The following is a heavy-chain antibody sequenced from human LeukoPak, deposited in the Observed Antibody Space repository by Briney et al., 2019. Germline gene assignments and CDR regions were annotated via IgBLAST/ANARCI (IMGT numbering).Heavy chain of an antibody. D-gene: IGHD3-10*01. Sequence: PGGSLRLSCAASGFTFSSYSMNWVRQAPGKGLEWVSSISSSSSYIYYADSVKGRFTISRDNAKNSLYLQMNSLRAEDTAVYYCAKDGVLITILRAPYYFDYWGQGTLVTVSS. J-gene: IGHJ4*02. CDR1: GFTFSSYS. CDR2: ISSSSSYI. CDR3: AKDGVLITILRAPYYFDY. V-gene: IGHV3-21*04.